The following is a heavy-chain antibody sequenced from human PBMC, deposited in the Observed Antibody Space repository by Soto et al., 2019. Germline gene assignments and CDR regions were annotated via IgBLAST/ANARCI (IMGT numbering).Heavy chain of an antibody. V-gene: IGHV3-74*01. CDR3: VRGNSGYGNFDY. CDR2: IYSDGTT. CDR1: GFTFTDYW. J-gene: IGHJ4*02. Sequence: EVQLLESGGGLFQPGGSLRLSCAASGFTFTDYWMHWVRQGPGKGLVWVSRIYSDGTTSYADSVRGRVTISRDNAKSTVYLQMNSLRDEDTAVYYCVRGNSGYGNFDYWGQGTLVTVSS. D-gene: IGHD5-12*01.